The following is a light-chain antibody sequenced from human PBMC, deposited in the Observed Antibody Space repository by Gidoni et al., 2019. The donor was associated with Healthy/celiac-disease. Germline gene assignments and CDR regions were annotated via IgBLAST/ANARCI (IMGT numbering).Light chain of an antibody. V-gene: IGKV1-39*01. CDR3: QQSYSTPPST. CDR1: QSISSY. J-gene: IGKJ4*01. Sequence: EIQLTQSTSPLSASVGDRVTITCRASQSISSYLNWYQQKPGKAPKLLIYAASSLQSRVPSRFSVSGSGTDFTLTISSLQPEDFATYYCQQSYSTPPSTFGGGTKVEIK. CDR2: AAS.